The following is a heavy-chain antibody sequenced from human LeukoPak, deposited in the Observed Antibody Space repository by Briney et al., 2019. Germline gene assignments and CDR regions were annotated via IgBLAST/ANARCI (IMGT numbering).Heavy chain of an antibody. CDR2: ISSSSSYI. CDR3: ARDPPPSYYYDSSGYYYY. J-gene: IGHJ4*02. V-gene: IGHV3-21*01. D-gene: IGHD3-22*01. Sequence: GGSLRLSCAASGFTFSSYSMNWVRQAPGKGLEWVSSISSSSSYIYYADSVKGRFTISRDNAKNSLYLQMNSLRAEDTAVCYCARDPPPSYYYDSSGYYYYWGQGTLVTVSS. CDR1: GFTFSSYS.